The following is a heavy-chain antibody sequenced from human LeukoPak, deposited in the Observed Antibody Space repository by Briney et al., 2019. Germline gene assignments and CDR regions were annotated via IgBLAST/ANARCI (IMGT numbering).Heavy chain of an antibody. V-gene: IGHV3-7*01. CDR2: IKQDGSEK. CDR3: ARGPPPDSSWYPFDI. J-gene: IGHJ3*02. CDR1: GFTFSSYA. D-gene: IGHD6-13*01. Sequence: GGSLRLSCAASGFTFSSYAMSWVRQAPGKGLEWVANIKQDGSEKYYVDSVKGRFTISRDNAKNSLYLQMNSLRAEDTAVYYCARGPPPDSSWYPFDIWGQGTMVTVSS.